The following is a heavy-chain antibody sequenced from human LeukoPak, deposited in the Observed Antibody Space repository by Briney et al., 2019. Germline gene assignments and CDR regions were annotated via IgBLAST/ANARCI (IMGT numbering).Heavy chain of an antibody. CDR2: INSDGSST. CDR3: ARGYSSGWYYFDY. Sequence: GGSLRLSCAASGFTFSSYWMHWVRQAPGKGLVWVSRINSDGSSTSYADSVKGRFTISRDNAKNTLYLQMNSLRAEDTAVYYCARGYSSGWYYFDYWGQGTLVTVSP. CDR1: GFTFSSYW. V-gene: IGHV3-74*01. D-gene: IGHD6-19*01. J-gene: IGHJ4*02.